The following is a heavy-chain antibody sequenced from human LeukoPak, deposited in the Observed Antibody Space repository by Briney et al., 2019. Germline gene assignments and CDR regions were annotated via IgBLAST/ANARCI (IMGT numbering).Heavy chain of an antibody. CDR2: ISGGGGST. V-gene: IGHV3-23*01. Sequence: GGSLRLSCAASGFTFSSYAMSWVRQAPGKGLEWVSTISGGGGSTYYADSVKGRFTISRDNSKNTLWLQMNSLGADDTAVYFCAKDISQGYTFGSIEEDYWGQGTLVTVSS. D-gene: IGHD5-18*01. J-gene: IGHJ4*02. CDR3: AKDISQGYTFGSIEEDY. CDR1: GFTFSSYA.